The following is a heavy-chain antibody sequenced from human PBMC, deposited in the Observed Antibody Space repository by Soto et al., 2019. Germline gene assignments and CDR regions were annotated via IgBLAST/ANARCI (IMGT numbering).Heavy chain of an antibody. Sequence: QVQLQESGPGLVKPSETLSLTCTVSGGSISSYYWSWIRQPPGKGLEWIGYIYYSGSTNYNPSLKRRVTISVDTSKNQFSLKLSSVTAADTAVYYCARSHYVWGSYPYWYFDLWGRGTLVTVSS. V-gene: IGHV4-59*01. D-gene: IGHD3-16*02. CDR2: IYYSGST. CDR3: ARSHYVWGSYPYWYFDL. CDR1: GGSISSYY. J-gene: IGHJ2*01.